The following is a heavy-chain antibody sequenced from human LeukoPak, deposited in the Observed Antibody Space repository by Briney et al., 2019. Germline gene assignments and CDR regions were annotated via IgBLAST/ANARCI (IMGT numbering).Heavy chain of an antibody. CDR1: GGSISSSSYY. CDR3: ARALGYMDV. CDR2: IYYSGST. V-gene: IGHV4-39*07. J-gene: IGHJ6*03. Sequence: TASETLSLTCTVSGGSISSSSYYWGWIRQPPGKGLEWIGSIYYSGSTYYNPSLKSRVTISVDTSKNQFSLKLSSVTAADTAVYYCARALGYMDVWGKGTTVTVSS.